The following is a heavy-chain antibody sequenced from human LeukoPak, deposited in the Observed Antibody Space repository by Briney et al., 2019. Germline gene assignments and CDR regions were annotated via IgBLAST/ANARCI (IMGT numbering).Heavy chain of an antibody. CDR3: ARVRGFSTRDFDY. D-gene: IGHD6-13*01. CDR2: ISSSSSDI. J-gene: IGHJ4*02. CDR1: GFTFSNYA. V-gene: IGHV3-21*01. Sequence: PGGSLRPSCAASGFTFSNYAMSWVRQAPGKGLEWVSSISSSSSDIYYADSVRGRFTISRDNAKNSLYLQMNTLRAEDTAVYYCARVRGFSTRDFDYWGQGTLVTVSS.